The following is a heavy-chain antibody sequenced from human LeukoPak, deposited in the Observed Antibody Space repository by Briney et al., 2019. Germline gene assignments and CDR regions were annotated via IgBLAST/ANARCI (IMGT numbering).Heavy chain of an antibody. D-gene: IGHD6-13*01. CDR2: INHSGTT. J-gene: IGHJ4*02. CDR3: ARGREAGVPHYFDY. CDR1: VGSFSGYY. Sequence: PSETLSLTCAVYVGSFSGYYWSWIRQPPGKGLEWIEEINHSGTTHYNPSLKSRVTMSVDTSRNQFSLNLNSVTAADTAVYYCARGREAGVPHYFDYWGQGTLLTVSS. V-gene: IGHV4-34*01.